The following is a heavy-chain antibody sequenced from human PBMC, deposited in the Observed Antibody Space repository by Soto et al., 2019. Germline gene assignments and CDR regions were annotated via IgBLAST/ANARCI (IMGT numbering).Heavy chain of an antibody. D-gene: IGHD6-19*01. CDR3: ARESAHSSGWTGYYYYGMDV. CDR1: GYTFTSYA. V-gene: IGHV1-3*01. Sequence: ASVKVSCKASGYTFTSYAMHWVRQAPGQRLEWMGWINAGNGNTKYSQKFQGRVTITRDTSASTAYMELSSLRSEDTAVYYCARESAHSSGWTGYYYYGMDVWGQGTTVTVSS. J-gene: IGHJ6*02. CDR2: INAGNGNT.